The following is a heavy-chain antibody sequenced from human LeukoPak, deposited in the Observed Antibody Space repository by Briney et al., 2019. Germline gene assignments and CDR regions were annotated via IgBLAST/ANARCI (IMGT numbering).Heavy chain of an antibody. J-gene: IGHJ4*02. CDR1: GNTLSELS. Sequence: ASVKVSCKVSGNTLSELSMHWVRQAPGRGLEWMGGVDPEDDKNIYAQKFQGRVTMTEDTSTDTAYTELSNPRSEDTAVYYCATDHQWQLLGYWGQGTLVTVSS. CDR2: VDPEDDKN. D-gene: IGHD1-26*01. V-gene: IGHV1-24*01. CDR3: ATDHQWQLLGY.